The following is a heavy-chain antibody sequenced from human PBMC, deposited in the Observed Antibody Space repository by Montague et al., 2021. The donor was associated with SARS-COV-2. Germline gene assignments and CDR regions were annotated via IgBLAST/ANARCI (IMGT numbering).Heavy chain of an antibody. Sequence: SETLSLTCTVSGVAISYGDWSWIRQPPGKGLEWIGTIFENGDTDHNPSLKSRVTVSVDTSQNQFSLRLSSVAAADTAVYYCARNCERSLDVWGQGTTVTVSS. CDR3: ARNCERSLDV. J-gene: IGHJ6*02. CDR2: IFENGDT. D-gene: IGHD2-21*01. CDR1: GVAISYGD. V-gene: IGHV4-59*08.